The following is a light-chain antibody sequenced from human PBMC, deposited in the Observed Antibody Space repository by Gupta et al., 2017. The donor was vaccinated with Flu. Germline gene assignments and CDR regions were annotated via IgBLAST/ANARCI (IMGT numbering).Light chain of an antibody. J-gene: IGLJ3*02. CDR1: NSNIGTNT. CDR2: KNN. V-gene: IGLV1-44*01. Sequence: VTNFCSGSNSNIGTNTVNWYHQFPGTAPKLLIHKNNQRPSGVPDRFSGSKSGTSATLASSGVQAEDEADYYCAAWDDSLNGWVFGGGTKLTVL. CDR3: AAWDDSLNGWV.